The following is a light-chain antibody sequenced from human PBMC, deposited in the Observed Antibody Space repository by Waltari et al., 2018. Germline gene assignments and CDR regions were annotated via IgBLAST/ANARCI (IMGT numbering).Light chain of an antibody. CDR2: AAS. CDR1: QTISDY. CDR3: QQSYSTWT. Sequence: DIQMTQSPPSLSASVGDRVTITCRASQTISDYLNWYQQKPGEAHRLLIYAASSLHSRVPSRFIGSGSGTDFTLTISSLQPEEIATYYCQQSYSTWTFGQGTKVEIK. J-gene: IGKJ1*01. V-gene: IGKV1-39*01.